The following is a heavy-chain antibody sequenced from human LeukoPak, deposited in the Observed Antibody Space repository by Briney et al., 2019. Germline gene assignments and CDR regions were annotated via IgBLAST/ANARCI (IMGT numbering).Heavy chain of an antibody. CDR1: GFAFDEFA. J-gene: IGHJ1*01. CDR3: ARDRMSRAPTYFHH. V-gene: IGHV3-43*02. D-gene: IGHD2-2*01. CDR2: VSGDGGRT. Sequence: GGSLRLSCAASGFAFDEFAMHWVRQAPGKGLEWVSFVSGDGGRTDYADSVKGRFTISRDNSKNSLYLQMNSLTAEDTAFYFCARDRMSRAPTYFHHWGQGTLVTVSA.